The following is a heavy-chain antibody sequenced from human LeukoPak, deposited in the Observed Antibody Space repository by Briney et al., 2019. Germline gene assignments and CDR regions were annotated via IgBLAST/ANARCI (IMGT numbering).Heavy chain of an antibody. D-gene: IGHD3-9*01. CDR1: GGTFSSYA. J-gene: IGHJ4*02. Sequence: SVKVSCKASGGTFSSYAISWVRQAPGQGLEWMGRIIPILGIANYAQKFQGRVTITAEKSTSTAYMELSSLRSEDTAVYYCARELIRFDWLFLYFDYWGQGTLVTVSS. CDR3: ARELIRFDWLFLYFDY. V-gene: IGHV1-69*04. CDR2: IIPILGIA.